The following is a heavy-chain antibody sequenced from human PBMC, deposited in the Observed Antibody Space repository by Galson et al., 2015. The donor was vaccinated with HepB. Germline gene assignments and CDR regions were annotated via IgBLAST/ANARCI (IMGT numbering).Heavy chain of an antibody. CDR2: ISQIGDYT. Sequence: SLRLSCAASGFSFSTYAMHWVRQAPGKGLEYVSSISQIGDYTYYGNSVRGRFTISRVNSENTLYLHMGSLTAEDTAVYYCTRWDCGSDRNGCYEGVWGKGTTVTVSS. CDR3: TRWDCGSDRNGCYEGV. V-gene: IGHV3-64*01. J-gene: IGHJ6*04. D-gene: IGHD2-21*02. CDR1: GFSFSTYA.